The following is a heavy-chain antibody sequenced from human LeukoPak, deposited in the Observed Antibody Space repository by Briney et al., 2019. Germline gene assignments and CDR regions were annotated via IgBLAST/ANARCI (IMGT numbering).Heavy chain of an antibody. J-gene: IGHJ4*02. V-gene: IGHV3-7*03. D-gene: IGHD5-24*01. Sequence: PGGSLRLSCAASGFPFSSYPMHWVRLAPGKGLEWVANIKEDGTETYYVDSVKGRFTISRDNAKNSLYLQMNSLRVEDTAVYYCAKEGRSLQTYWGQGTLVTVSS. CDR2: IKEDGTET. CDR3: AKEGRSLQTY. CDR1: GFPFSSYP.